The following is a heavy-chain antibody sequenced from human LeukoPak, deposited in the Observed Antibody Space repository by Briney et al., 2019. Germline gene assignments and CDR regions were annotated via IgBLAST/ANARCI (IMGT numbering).Heavy chain of an antibody. V-gene: IGHV3-7*01. Sequence: AGSLSLSCTASGFTFSRYCLNWIRQAPGKGLEWVGNINPDGDGMRFVDSVKGRLTMSRDNAQSSLHLQMNSLRAEDTAFYYCAAWTDRGYSYWGQGVLVTVSS. CDR2: INPDGDGM. CDR1: GFTFSRYC. D-gene: IGHD5-12*01. J-gene: IGHJ4*02. CDR3: AAWTDRGYSY.